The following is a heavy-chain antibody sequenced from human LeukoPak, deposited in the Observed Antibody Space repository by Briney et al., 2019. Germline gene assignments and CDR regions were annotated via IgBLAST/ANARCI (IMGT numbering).Heavy chain of an antibody. CDR2: IYYSGST. CDR3: ARADKWELWDY. Sequence: SETLSLTCTVSGGSISSYYWSWIRQPPGKGLEWIGYIYYSGSTNYNPSLKSRVTISVDTSKNQFSLKLSSVTAADTAVYYCARADKWELWDYWGQGTLVTVSS. J-gene: IGHJ4*02. CDR1: GGSISSYY. V-gene: IGHV4-59*01. D-gene: IGHD1-26*01.